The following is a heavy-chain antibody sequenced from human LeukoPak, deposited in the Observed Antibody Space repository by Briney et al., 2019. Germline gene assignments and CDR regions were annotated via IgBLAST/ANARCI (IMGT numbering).Heavy chain of an antibody. Sequence: GRSLRLSCAASGFVFKTFGMHWVRQAPGKGPEWLALISFDGSNKYYADSVKGRFTVSRDNSKNTVYLQMNRLRAEDTAIYYCAKPGPNGYVGLSWLDPWGQGTQVTVSS. CDR1: GFVFKTFG. CDR2: ISFDGSNK. D-gene: IGHD3-22*01. J-gene: IGHJ5*02. V-gene: IGHV3-30*18. CDR3: AKPGPNGYVGLSWLDP.